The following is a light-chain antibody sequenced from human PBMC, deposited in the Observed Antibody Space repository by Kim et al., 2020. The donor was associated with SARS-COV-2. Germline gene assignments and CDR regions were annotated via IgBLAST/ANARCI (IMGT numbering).Light chain of an antibody. Sequence: SYELTQPPSVSVAPGKTARITCGGNNIGSKSVHWYQQKPGQAPVLVIYCDSDRPSGIPERFSGSNSGNTATLTISRVEAGDEADYYCQVWDSSSDHRVFG. CDR2: CDS. CDR3: QVWDSSSDHRV. J-gene: IGLJ3*02. V-gene: IGLV3-21*04. CDR1: NIGSKS.